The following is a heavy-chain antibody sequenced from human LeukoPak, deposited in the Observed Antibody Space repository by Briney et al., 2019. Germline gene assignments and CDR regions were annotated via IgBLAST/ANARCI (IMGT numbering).Heavy chain of an antibody. V-gene: IGHV4-34*01. D-gene: IGHD3-10*01. Sequence: SETLSLTCAVYGGSFSGYYWNWIRQPPGRGLEWIGEINHSRSTNYHPSLKSRVTISVDMSKNQFSLKLSSVTAADTAVYYCARRLGRKFGERFYYYHYMDVWGKGTTVTISS. J-gene: IGHJ6*03. CDR3: ARRLGRKFGERFYYYHYMDV. CDR2: INHSRST. CDR1: GGSFSGYY.